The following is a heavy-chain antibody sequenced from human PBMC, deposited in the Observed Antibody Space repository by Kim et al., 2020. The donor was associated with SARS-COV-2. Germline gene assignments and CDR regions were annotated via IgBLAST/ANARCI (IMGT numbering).Heavy chain of an antibody. Sequence: GGSLRLSCAASGFTFSSYGMHWVRQAPGKGLEWVAVIWYDRSNKYYADSVKGRFTISRDNSKNTLYLQMNSLRAEDTAVYYCAREVYSYGSRFGWFDPWGQGTLVTVSS. V-gene: IGHV3-33*01. CDR3: AREVYSYGSRFGWFDP. D-gene: IGHD5-18*01. J-gene: IGHJ5*02. CDR1: GFTFSSYG. CDR2: IWYDRSNK.